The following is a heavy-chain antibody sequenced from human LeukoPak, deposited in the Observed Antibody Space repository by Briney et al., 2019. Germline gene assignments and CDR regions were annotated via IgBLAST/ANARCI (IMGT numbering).Heavy chain of an antibody. J-gene: IGHJ4*02. CDR3: ARGLRVANFDY. D-gene: IGHD2-15*01. V-gene: IGHV1-2*02. CDR2: SNANSGGT. Sequence: ASVKVSCKASGYTFTGYYMHWVRQGPGQGLGWRGWSNANSGGTKCAQKFQGRVTMTRDTSISTAYMDLSSLRSEDTAVYYCARGLRVANFDYWGQGTLVTVSS. CDR1: GYTFTGYY.